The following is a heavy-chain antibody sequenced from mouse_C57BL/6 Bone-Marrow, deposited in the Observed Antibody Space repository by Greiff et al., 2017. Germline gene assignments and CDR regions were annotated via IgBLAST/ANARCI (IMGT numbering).Heavy chain of an antibody. CDR3: ALSTVVERWYFDV. J-gene: IGHJ1*03. Sequence: QVTLKESGPGILQPSQTLSLTCSFSGFSLSTFGMGVGWIRQPSGKGLEWLAHIWWDDDKYYTPALKSRLTISKDTSKNQVFLKIANVDTADTATYYCALSTVVERWYFDVWGTGTTVTVSS. CDR1: GFSLSTFGMG. D-gene: IGHD1-1*01. CDR2: IWWDDDK. V-gene: IGHV8-8*01.